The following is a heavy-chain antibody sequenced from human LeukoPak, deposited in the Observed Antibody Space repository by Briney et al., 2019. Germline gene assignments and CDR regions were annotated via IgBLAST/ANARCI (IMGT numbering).Heavy chain of an antibody. CDR2: ISSSSSYI. CDR1: GFTFSSYW. J-gene: IGHJ4*02. CDR3: ARDQTTHFDY. D-gene: IGHD4-17*01. Sequence: GGSLRLSCAASGFTFSSYWMHWVRLAPGKGLVWVSSISSSSSYIYYADSVKGRFTISRDNAKNSLYLQMNSLRAEDTAVYYCARDQTTHFDYWGQGTLVTVSS. V-gene: IGHV3-21*01.